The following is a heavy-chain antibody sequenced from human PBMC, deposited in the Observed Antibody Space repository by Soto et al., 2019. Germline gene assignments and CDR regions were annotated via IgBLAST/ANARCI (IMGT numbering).Heavy chain of an antibody. CDR3: SKGGYGYCSSTSCHYYYYGMDV. CDR2: IGGCGGST. J-gene: IGHJ6*02. V-gene: IGHV3-23*01. Sequence: EVQLLESGGGLVQPGGSLRLSCAASGFTFSSYAMSWVRQAPGKGLEWVSAIGGCGGSTYYADSVKGRFTISRDNSKNTLYLQMNSLRAEDTAEYYCSKGGYGYCSSTSCHYYYYGMDVWGPGTTVTVSS. CDR1: GFTFSSYA. D-gene: IGHD2-2*01.